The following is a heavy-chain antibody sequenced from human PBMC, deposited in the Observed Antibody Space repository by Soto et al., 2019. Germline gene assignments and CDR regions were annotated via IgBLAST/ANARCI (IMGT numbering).Heavy chain of an antibody. V-gene: IGHV1-69*01. Sequence: QVQLVQSGAEVKKPGSSVKVSCKASGGTFSSYAISWVRQAPGQGLEWMGGIIPIFGTANYAQKFQGRVTITADESTSPAYMELSSLRSEDTAVYYCARGDYDSSGYYYATAYYFDYWGQGTLVTVSS. CDR3: ARGDYDSSGYYYATAYYFDY. CDR2: IIPIFGTA. CDR1: GGTFSSYA. J-gene: IGHJ4*02. D-gene: IGHD3-22*01.